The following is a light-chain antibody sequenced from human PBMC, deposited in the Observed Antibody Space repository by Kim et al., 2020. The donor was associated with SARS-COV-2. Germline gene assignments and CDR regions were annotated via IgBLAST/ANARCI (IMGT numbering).Light chain of an antibody. J-gene: IGKJ4*01. V-gene: IGKV3-15*01. Sequence: VSPGETATLSCRASHTVSGNFAWYQQKPGQSPRLLIYGASTRATGIPARFSGSGSGTEFTLTISSLQSEDFAVYFCQQYHEWPLTFGGGTKVDIK. CDR1: HTVSGN. CDR3: QQYHEWPLT. CDR2: GAS.